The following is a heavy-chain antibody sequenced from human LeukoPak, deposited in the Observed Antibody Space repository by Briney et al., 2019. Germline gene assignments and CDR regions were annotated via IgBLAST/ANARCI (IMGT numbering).Heavy chain of an antibody. D-gene: IGHD1-14*01. CDR3: ATETNGRHYDY. V-gene: IGHV3-21*06. CDR2: IGPTGSDR. Sequence: GGSLRLSCTASGLTFSTSGVNWVRQAPGEGREWVASIGPTGSDRYHADSIKGRFTISRDNANNFLYLQMNSLRAEDTAVYYCATETNGRHYDYWGQGTLLTVSS. J-gene: IGHJ4*02. CDR1: GLTFSTSG.